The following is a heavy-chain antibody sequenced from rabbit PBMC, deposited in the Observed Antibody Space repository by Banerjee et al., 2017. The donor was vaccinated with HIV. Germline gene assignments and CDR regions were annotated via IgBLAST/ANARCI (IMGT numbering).Heavy chain of an antibody. CDR1: GFSFSSSYW. V-gene: IGHV1S45*01. Sequence: QEQLEESGGDLVKPEGSLTLTCTASGFSFSSSYWICWVRQAPGKGLEWIGCIYAGSSDVTAYASWAKGRFTISKTSSTTVTLQMTSLTAADTATYFCARDGDSSDAYAYNLWGPGTLVTVS. J-gene: IGHJ4*01. D-gene: IGHD6-1*01. CDR3: ARDGDSSDAYAYNL. CDR2: IYAGSSDVT.